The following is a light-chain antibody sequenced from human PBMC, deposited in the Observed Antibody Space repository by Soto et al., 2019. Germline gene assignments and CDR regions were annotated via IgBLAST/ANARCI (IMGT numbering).Light chain of an antibody. J-gene: IGKJ2*01. V-gene: IGKV3-20*01. CDR2: GAS. Sequence: EIVLTQSPGTLSLSPGERATLSCRASQSVSSSYLAWYQQKPGQAPRLLIYGASSRATGIPDRFSGSGSGKDFTLNISRLEPEDFAVYYCQQYGSSQYTFGQGTKLEIK. CDR3: QQYGSSQYT. CDR1: QSVSSSY.